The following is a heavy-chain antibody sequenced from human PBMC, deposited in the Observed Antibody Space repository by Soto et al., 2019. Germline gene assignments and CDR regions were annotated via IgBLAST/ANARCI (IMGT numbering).Heavy chain of an antibody. CDR1: GDSVSSNSAA. V-gene: IGHV6-1*01. D-gene: IGHD1-26*01. Sequence: KQSQTLSLTCAISGDSVSSNSAAWNWIRQSPSRGLEWLGRTYYRSKWYNDYAVSVKSRITINPDTSKNQFSLQLNSVTPEDTAVYYCARGLLVVGAMNYYYYGMDVWGQGTTVTVSS. CDR2: TYYRSKWYN. J-gene: IGHJ6*02. CDR3: ARGLLVVGAMNYYYYGMDV.